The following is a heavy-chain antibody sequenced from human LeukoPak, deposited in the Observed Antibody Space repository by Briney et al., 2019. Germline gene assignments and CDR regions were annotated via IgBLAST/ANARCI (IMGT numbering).Heavy chain of an antibody. CDR2: IIPIFGTA. CDR1: GYTFTSYG. J-gene: IGHJ1*01. D-gene: IGHD3-22*01. CDR3: ARDDSSGYYYGRYFQH. V-gene: IGHV1-69*13. Sequence: ASVKVSCKASGYTFTSYGISWVRQAPGQGLEWMGGIIPIFGTANYAQKFQGRVTITADESTSTAYMELSSLRSEDTAVYYCARDDSSGYYYGRYFQHWGQGTLVTVSS.